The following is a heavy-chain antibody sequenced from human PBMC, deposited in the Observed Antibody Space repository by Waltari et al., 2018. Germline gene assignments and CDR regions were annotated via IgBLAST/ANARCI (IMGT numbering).Heavy chain of an antibody. CDR2: IYHTGGS. CDR3: ARRGDWLPLDAFDI. J-gene: IGHJ3*02. V-gene: IGHV4-38-2*02. D-gene: IGHD2-15*01. CDR1: GHSVNNAFY. Sequence: QVQLRESGPGLVRSSETLSLTCTVSGHSVNNAFYWAWIRQSPGGGLEWIASIYHTGGSHYNSSLKSRVRMSLDRSTNHFSMALRSVTAADTAVYYCARRGDWLPLDAFDIWGQGTVVTVSS.